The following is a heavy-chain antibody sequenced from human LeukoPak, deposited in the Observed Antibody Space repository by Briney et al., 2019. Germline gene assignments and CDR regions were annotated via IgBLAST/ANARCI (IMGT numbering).Heavy chain of an antibody. CDR2: ISSSGSTI. CDR3: AELGITMIGGV. V-gene: IGHV3-48*03. D-gene: IGHD3-10*02. J-gene: IGHJ6*04. Sequence: SGGSLRLSCAVSGFTFSSYEMNWVRQAPGKGLEWVSYISSSGSTIYCADSVKGRFTISRDNAKNSLYLQMNSLRAEDTAVYYCAELGITMIGGVWGKGTTVTISS. CDR1: GFTFSSYE.